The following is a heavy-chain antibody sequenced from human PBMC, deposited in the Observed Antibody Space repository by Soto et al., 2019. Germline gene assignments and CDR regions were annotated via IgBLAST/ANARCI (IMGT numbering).Heavy chain of an antibody. CDR1: GFSFSSYG. V-gene: IGHV3-30*18. CDR2: ISNDGNRK. D-gene: IGHD6-6*01. CDR3: AKDRRQLSALDM. Sequence: HPGGSLRLSCAASGFSFSSYGMHWVRQAPGRGLEWVTVISNDGNRKYYGESVKGRFSVSRDNDKDTLYLQMNGPRPEDTGVYYCAKDRRQLSALDMWGQGTTVTVSS. J-gene: IGHJ3*02.